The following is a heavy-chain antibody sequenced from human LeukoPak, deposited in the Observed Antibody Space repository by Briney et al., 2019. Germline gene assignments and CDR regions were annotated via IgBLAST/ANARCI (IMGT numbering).Heavy chain of an antibody. CDR2: IRYDGGNK. V-gene: IGHV3-30*02. D-gene: IGHD3-9*01. J-gene: IGHJ4*02. CDR1: GFTFRNSD. CDR3: AAFTIGSD. Sequence: GGSLRLSCAASGFTFRNSDMHWVRQAPGKGPEWVAFIRYDGGNKYYADSVKGRFTISRDNSKNTLYLQMNSLRAEDTAVYYCAAFTIGSDWGQGTLVAVSS.